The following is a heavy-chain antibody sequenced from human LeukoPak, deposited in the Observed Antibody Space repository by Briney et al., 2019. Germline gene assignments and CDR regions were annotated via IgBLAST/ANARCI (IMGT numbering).Heavy chain of an antibody. J-gene: IGHJ4*02. V-gene: IGHV4-39*07. D-gene: IGHD3-22*01. CDR2: IYYSGST. CDR1: GGSISTYY. CDR3: AREPTMIVVVSPYYFDY. Sequence: SETLSVTCTVSGGSISTYYWSWIRQPPGEGLEWIGSIYYSGSTYYNPSLKSRVTISVDTSKNQFSLKLSSVTAADTAVYYCAREPTMIVVVSPYYFDYWGQGTLVTVSS.